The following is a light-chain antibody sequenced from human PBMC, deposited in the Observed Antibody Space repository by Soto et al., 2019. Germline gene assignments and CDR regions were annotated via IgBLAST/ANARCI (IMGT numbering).Light chain of an antibody. CDR2: AAS. V-gene: IGKV1-39*01. CDR3: QQSYSTTWT. CDR1: QGIGTY. J-gene: IGKJ1*01. Sequence: DIQMTQSPSSLSASVGDRVTITCRATQGIGTYLNWYQQKPGKAPKLLIYAASSLQSGVPSRFSGSGSETDFTRTISSLQPEDFATYSCQQSYSTTWTFGQGTKVDIK.